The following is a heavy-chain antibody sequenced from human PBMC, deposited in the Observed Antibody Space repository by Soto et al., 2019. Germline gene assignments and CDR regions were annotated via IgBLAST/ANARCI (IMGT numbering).Heavy chain of an antibody. D-gene: IGHD6-25*01. CDR2: VYYSGTT. Sequence: SETLSLTCSVSGGSMNIGSHSWNWIRQSAGKGLEWIGFVYYSGTTYYNPALKSRVTISVDTSKNQFSLKLRSVTAADTAVYYCARDMETATFTTSTLYYYGMDVWGQGTTVTVSS. J-gene: IGHJ6*02. CDR1: GGSMNIGSHS. CDR3: ARDMETATFTTSTLYYYGMDV. V-gene: IGHV4-30-4*07.